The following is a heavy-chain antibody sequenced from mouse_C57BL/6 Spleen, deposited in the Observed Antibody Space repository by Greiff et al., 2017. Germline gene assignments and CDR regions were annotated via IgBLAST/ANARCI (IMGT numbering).Heavy chain of an antibody. J-gene: IGHJ4*01. CDR3: ARYNDGYYDYAMDY. CDR2: ISYSGST. V-gene: IGHV3-8*01. CDR1: GYSITSDY. Sequence: EVMLVESGPGLAKPSPTLSLTCSVTGYSITSDYWNWIRKFPGNKLEYMGYISYSGSTYYNPSPKSRISITRDTSKNQYYLQLNSVTTEDTATYYCARYNDGYYDYAMDYWGQGTSVTVAS. D-gene: IGHD2-3*01.